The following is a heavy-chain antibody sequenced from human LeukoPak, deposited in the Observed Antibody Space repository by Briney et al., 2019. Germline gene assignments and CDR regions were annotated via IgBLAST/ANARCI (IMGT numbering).Heavy chain of an antibody. CDR1: GFTFSSYS. J-gene: IGHJ5*02. Sequence: PGGSLRLSCAASGFTFSSYSMNWVRQAPGKGLEWVSSISSSSSYIYYADSVKGRFTISRDNAKNSLYLQMNSLRAEDTAVYYCARAPRTLRYFDWSPPNWFGPWGQGTLVTVSS. D-gene: IGHD3-9*01. V-gene: IGHV3-21*01. CDR3: ARAPRTLRYFDWSPPNWFGP. CDR2: ISSSSSYI.